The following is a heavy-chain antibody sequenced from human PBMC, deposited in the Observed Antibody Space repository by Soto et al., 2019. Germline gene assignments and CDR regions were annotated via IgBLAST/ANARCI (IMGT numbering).Heavy chain of an antibody. Sequence: GGSLRLSCAASGFTFSSYAMSWVRQAPGKGLEWVSAISGSGGSTYYADSVKGRFTISRDNSKNTLYLQMNSLRAEDTAVYYCAKGISFGYCTNGVCYTGSSGFDPWGQGTLVTVSS. J-gene: IGHJ5*02. CDR2: ISGSGGST. D-gene: IGHD2-8*01. V-gene: IGHV3-23*01. CDR1: GFTFSSYA. CDR3: AKGISFGYCTNGVCYTGSSGFDP.